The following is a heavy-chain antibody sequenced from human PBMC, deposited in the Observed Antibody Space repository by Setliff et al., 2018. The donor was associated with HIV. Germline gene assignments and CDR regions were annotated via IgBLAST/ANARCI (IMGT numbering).Heavy chain of an antibody. CDR3: ARAFESPWGWFDP. CDR2: IYYTGST. Sequence: PSETLSLTCTVSGDSIRSGGYYWSWIRQHPGKGLEWIGYIYYTGSTHQNPSLKSRVTISVDTSKNQLSLNLTSVTAADTAVYYCARAFESPWGWFDPWGQGTLVTVSS. V-gene: IGHV4-31*03. J-gene: IGHJ5*02. D-gene: IGHD7-27*01. CDR1: GDSIRSGGYY.